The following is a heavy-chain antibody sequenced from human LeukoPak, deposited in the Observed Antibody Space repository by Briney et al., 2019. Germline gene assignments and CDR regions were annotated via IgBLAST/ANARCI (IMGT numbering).Heavy chain of an antibody. J-gene: IGHJ4*02. CDR1: GFTFSSYA. D-gene: IGHD6-6*01. V-gene: IGHV3-23*01. CDR2: ISGSGGST. CDR3: AKNLRGIAARPGYFDY. Sequence: QTGGSLRLSCAASGFTFSSYAMSWVRQAPGKGLEWVSAISGSGGSTYYADSVKGRFTISRDNSKNTLYLQMNSLRAEDTAVYYCAKNLRGIAARPGYFDYWGQGTLVTVSS.